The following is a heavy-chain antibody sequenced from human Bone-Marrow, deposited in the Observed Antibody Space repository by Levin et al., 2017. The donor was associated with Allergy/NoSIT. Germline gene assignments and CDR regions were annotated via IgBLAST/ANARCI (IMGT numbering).Heavy chain of an antibody. D-gene: IGHD2-2*01. CDR1: GFTFSNYA. J-gene: IGHJ3*02. Sequence: SCAGSGFTFSNYAMGCVRQAPGKGLEWVSAISGGTYYADSVRGRFTISRDSSKNTLYLQMNSLTAEDTAEYYCAKGGYCTSITCPHDAFDIWGQGTMVTVSS. V-gene: IGHV3-23*01. CDR2: ISGGT. CDR3: AKGGYCTSITCPHDAFDI.